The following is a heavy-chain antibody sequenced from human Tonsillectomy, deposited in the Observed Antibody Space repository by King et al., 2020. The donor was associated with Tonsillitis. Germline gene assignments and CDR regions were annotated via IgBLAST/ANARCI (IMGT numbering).Heavy chain of an antibody. CDR2: IYYSGSA. D-gene: IGHD1-14*01. J-gene: IGHJ4*02. Sequence: QLQESGPGLVKPSQTLSLTCTVSGDSVSNGYFFWSWIRQHPGKGLEWIGSIYYSGSAYYNPSLKGRVTISVDTSENQFSLKLNSVTAADTAVYYCATTLPPRYFFDYWGQGTLVTVSS. CDR3: ATTLPPRYFFDY. V-gene: IGHV4-31*03. CDR1: GDSVSNGYFF.